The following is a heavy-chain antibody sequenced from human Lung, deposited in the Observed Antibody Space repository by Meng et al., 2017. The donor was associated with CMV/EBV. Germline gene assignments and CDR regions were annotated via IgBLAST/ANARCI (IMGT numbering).Heavy chain of an antibody. Sequence: QVQLVQSVAEVKKPGCSVKVSCKTSGGTFNSYATSWVRQAPGQGLEWMGGIIPIFGTTNYAQKFQGRIRITADESTSTAYMELSSLRSEDTAVYYCARAPPIVGASFDSWGQGTLVTVSS. CDR1: GGTFNSYA. J-gene: IGHJ4*02. D-gene: IGHD1-26*01. V-gene: IGHV1-69*12. CDR3: ARAPPIVGASFDS. CDR2: IIPIFGTT.